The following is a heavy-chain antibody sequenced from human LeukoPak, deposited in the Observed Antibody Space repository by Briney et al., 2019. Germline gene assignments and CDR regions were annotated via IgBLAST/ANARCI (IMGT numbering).Heavy chain of an antibody. J-gene: IGHJ4*02. CDR3: ANSCGGDCYRNY. CDR2: ISYDGSNK. V-gene: IGHV3-30-3*01. CDR1: GFTFSSYA. Sequence: GRSLRLSCAASGFTFSSYAMHWVRQAPGKGLEWVAVISYDGSNKYYADSVKGRFTISRDNSKNTLYLQMNSLRAEDTAVYYCANSCGGDCYRNYWGQGTLVTVSS. D-gene: IGHD2-21*01.